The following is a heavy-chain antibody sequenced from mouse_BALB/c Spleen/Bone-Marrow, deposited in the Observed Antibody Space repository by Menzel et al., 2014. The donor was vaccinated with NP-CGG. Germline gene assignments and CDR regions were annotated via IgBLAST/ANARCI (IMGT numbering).Heavy chain of an antibody. CDR2: ISSGGSYT. V-gene: IGHV5-6-4*01. J-gene: IGHJ4*01. CDR1: GFTFSSYT. Sequence: EVQGVESGGGLVKPGGSLKLSCAASGFTFSSYTMSWVRQTPAKRLEWVATISSGGSYTYYPDSVKGRFTISRDNAKNTLYLQLSSLKSEDSAIYYCTRDGKGNYDYAMDYWGQGTSVTVSS. D-gene: IGHD2-1*01. CDR3: TRDGKGNYDYAMDY.